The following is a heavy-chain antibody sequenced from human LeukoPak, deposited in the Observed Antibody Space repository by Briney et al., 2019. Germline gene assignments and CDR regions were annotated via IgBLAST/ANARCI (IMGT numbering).Heavy chain of an antibody. Sequence: ASVKVSCKASGGTFSNYAISWVRQATGQGLEWMGWMNPNSGNTGYAQKFQGRVTMTRNTSISTAYMELSSLRSEDTAVYYCARGHYDILTGYKSAFDIWGQGTMVTVSS. CDR1: GGTFSNYA. D-gene: IGHD3-9*01. V-gene: IGHV1-8*01. J-gene: IGHJ3*02. CDR2: MNPNSGNT. CDR3: ARGHYDILTGYKSAFDI.